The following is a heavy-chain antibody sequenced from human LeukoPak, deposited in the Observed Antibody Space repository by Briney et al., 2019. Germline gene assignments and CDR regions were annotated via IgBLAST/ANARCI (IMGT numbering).Heavy chain of an antibody. CDR2: ISYDGSNK. V-gene: IGHV3-30*18. D-gene: IGHD3-10*01. CDR1: GFTFSSYG. CDR3: AKELGYYGSGSLSFDY. Sequence: GSLRLSCAASGFTFSSYGMHWVRQAPGKGLEWEAVISYDGSNKYYADSVKGRFTISRDNSKNTLYLQMNSLRAEDTAVYYCAKELGYYGSGSLSFDYWGQGTLVTVSS. J-gene: IGHJ4*02.